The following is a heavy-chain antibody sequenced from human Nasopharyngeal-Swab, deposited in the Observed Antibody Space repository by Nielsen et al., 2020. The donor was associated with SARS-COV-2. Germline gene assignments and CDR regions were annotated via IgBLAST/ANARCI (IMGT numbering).Heavy chain of an antibody. CDR2: INHSGST. D-gene: IGHD3-10*01. Sequence: SETLSLTCAVYGGSFSGYYWSWIRQPPGKGLEWIGEINHSGSTNYNPSLKSRVTISVDTSKNQFSLKLSSVTAADTAVYYCAKDGAGGSRITMVRGYMDVWGKGTTVTVSS. CDR3: AKDGAGGSRITMVRGYMDV. J-gene: IGHJ6*03. V-gene: IGHV4-34*01. CDR1: GGSFSGYY.